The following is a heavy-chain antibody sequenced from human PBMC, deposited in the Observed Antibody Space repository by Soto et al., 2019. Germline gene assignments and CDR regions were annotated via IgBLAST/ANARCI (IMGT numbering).Heavy chain of an antibody. CDR2: IRNKANSYAT. V-gene: IGHV3-73*02. CDR3: TSHSPEDMIRK. J-gene: IGHJ4*02. CDR1: GFTFVGSP. D-gene: IGHD2-15*01. Sequence: EVQLVESGGAWVNPGGSLKLSGAASGFTFVGSPMHWVRQASGKGLEWVGRIRNKANSYATAYAASVKGRFTISRDDSKNTAYLQMNSLKTEDTAVYYCTSHSPEDMIRKWGQGTLVTVSS.